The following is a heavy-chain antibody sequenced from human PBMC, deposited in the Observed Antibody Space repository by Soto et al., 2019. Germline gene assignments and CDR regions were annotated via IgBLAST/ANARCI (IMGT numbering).Heavy chain of an antibody. D-gene: IGHD2-21*01. CDR2: IMPIFRTA. CDR3: ARCGGRAQIGGNSYHIRAV. CDR1: GGTFSTAA. Sequence: QVQVVQSGAEVKKPGSSVKVSCKTSGGTFSTAAISWVRQAPGQGLEWMGGIMPIFRTADYAQKFQGRVTITADESASTDYLELTRPRSDAPPVYFFARCGGRAQIGGNSYHIRAVWGQGTTVTVTS. J-gene: IGHJ6*02. V-gene: IGHV1-69*12.